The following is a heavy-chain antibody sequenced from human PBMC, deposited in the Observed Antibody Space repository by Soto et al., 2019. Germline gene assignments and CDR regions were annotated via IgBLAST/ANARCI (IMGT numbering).Heavy chain of an antibody. J-gene: IGHJ4*02. CDR1: GYTLTDLS. CDR2: FDPEDGET. D-gene: IGHD6-13*01. CDR3: ATVSGYSSSWRGVYYFDY. V-gene: IGHV1-24*01. Sequence: ASVKVSCKVSGYTLTDLSMHWVRQAPGKGLEWMGGFDPEDGETIYAQKFQGRVTMTEDTSTDTAYMELSSLRSEDTAVYYCATVSGYSSSWRGVYYFDYWGQGTLVTVSS.